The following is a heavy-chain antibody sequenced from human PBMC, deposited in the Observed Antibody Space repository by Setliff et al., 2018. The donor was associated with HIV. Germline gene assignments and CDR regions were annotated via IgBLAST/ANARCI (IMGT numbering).Heavy chain of an antibody. J-gene: IGHJ6*03. Sequence: PSETLSLTCTVSGGSISSYYWSWIRQPPGKGLEWIGYIYTSGGTNYNPSLKSRVTISVDTSKNQFSLKLSSVTAADTAVYYCAGGGQWLAYYYYYYMDVWGKGTTVTVSS. D-gene: IGHD6-19*01. V-gene: IGHV4-4*08. CDR3: AGGGQWLAYYYYYYMDV. CDR1: GGSISSYY. CDR2: IYTSGGT.